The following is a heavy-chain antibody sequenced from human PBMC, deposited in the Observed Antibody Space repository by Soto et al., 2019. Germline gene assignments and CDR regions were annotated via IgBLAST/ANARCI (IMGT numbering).Heavy chain of an antibody. D-gene: IGHD5-18*01. CDR1: GGSFTDYY. CDR3: ARGGTYVVPHGYIGWPPKPKQRARSYFDD. V-gene: IGHV4-34*01. CDR2: VNYGGGT. Sequence: PSETLSLTCAVHGGSFTDYYWGWIRQPPGKGLEWIGEVNYGGGTNYNPSLKSRVTISADTSHNQFALKLTSVTAADTAVYYCARGGTYVVPHGYIGWPPKPKQRARSYFDDWGQGTLVTVS. J-gene: IGHJ4*02.